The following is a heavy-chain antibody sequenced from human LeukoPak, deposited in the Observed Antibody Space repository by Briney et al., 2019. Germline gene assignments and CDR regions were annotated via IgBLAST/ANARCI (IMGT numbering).Heavy chain of an antibody. D-gene: IGHD6-19*01. V-gene: IGHV4-34*01. CDR3: ARAPVRIAVAGRGDWFDP. J-gene: IGHJ5*02. Sequence: SETLSLTCAVYGGSFSGYYWGWIRQPPGKGLEWIGSIYYSGSTYYNPSLKSRVTISVDTSKNQFSLKLSSVTAADTAVYYCARAPVRIAVAGRGDWFDPWGQGTLVTASS. CDR1: GGSFSGYY. CDR2: IYYSGST.